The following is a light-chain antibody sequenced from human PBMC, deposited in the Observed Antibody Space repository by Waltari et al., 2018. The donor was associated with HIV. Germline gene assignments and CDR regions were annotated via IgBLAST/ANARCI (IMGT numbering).Light chain of an antibody. V-gene: IGLV1-44*01. CDR3: ATWDDSLNGVV. Sequence: QSVLTQPPSASGTPGQRVTISCSGSSSNIGRNTVNWYQHLPGTAPKVLIYSNNQRPSEVPDRFSGSKSGTSVSLAISGLQSEDEADYYCATWDDSLNGVVFGGGTKLTV. CDR2: SNN. J-gene: IGLJ2*01. CDR1: SSNIGRNT.